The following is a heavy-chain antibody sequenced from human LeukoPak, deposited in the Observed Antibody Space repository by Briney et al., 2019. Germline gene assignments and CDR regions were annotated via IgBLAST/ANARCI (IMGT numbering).Heavy chain of an antibody. CDR3: ARAPSTLGDWYFDL. CDR2: MNPNSGNT. J-gene: IGHJ2*01. V-gene: IGHV1-8*01. CDR1: GYTFTSYD. Sequence: ASVKVSCKASGYTFTSYDINWVRQGTGQGLVWMGWMNPNSGNTGYAQKFQGRVTMTRNTSISTAYMELSSLRSEDTAVYYCARAPSTLGDWYFDLWGRGTLVTVSS. D-gene: IGHD1-1*01.